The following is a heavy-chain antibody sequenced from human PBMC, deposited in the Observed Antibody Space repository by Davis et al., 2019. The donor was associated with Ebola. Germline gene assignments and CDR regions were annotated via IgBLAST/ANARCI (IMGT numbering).Heavy chain of an antibody. J-gene: IGHJ4*02. D-gene: IGHD3-10*01. CDR1: GYTFTNYY. CDR3: AILLWFGELLFPFDY. V-gene: IGHV1-2*06. CDR2: INANTGGT. Sequence: AASVKVSCKASGYTFTNYYMHWVRQAPGQGLEWMGRINANTGGTNYAQNFQGRVTMTRDTSITPAYMELARLTYDDTAVYYCAILLWFGELLFPFDYWGQGTLVTVSS.